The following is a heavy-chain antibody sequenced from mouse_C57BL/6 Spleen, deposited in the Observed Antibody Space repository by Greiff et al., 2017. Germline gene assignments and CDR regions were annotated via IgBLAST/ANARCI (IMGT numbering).Heavy chain of an antibody. D-gene: IGHD1-1*01. Sequence: QVQLKQSGAELARPGASVKLSCKASGYTFASYGISWVKQRTGQGLEWIGEIYPRSGNTYYNEKFKGKATLTADKSSSTAYMELRSLTSEDSAVYFCARSGDYSYYFDYWGQGTTLTVAS. J-gene: IGHJ2*01. CDR1: GYTFASYG. CDR2: IYPRSGNT. V-gene: IGHV1-81*01. CDR3: ARSGDYSYYFDY.